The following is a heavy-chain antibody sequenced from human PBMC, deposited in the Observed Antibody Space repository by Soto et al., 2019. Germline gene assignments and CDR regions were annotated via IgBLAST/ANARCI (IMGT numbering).Heavy chain of an antibody. D-gene: IGHD6-13*01. CDR3: ANRSPYSSGWYAPIFDY. CDR1: GFSFSDYA. V-gene: IGHV3-23*01. Sequence: PGGSLRLSCAASGFSFSDYALSGVRQAPGKELEWVSVISESGGSTHYADSVRGRFTVSSDNSKNSLSLRMNSLRDEDTAVYFCANRSPYSSGWYAPIFDYWGQGA. J-gene: IGHJ4*02. CDR2: ISESGGST.